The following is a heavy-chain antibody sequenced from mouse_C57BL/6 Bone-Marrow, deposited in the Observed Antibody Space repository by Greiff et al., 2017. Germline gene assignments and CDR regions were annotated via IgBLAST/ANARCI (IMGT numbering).Heavy chain of an antibody. CDR3: ARDWTVVALCWYFDV. V-gene: IGHV5-4*01. CDR2: ISDGGSYT. CDR1: GFTFSSYA. J-gene: IGHJ1*03. Sequence: EVKLQESGGGLVKPGGSLKLSCAASGFTFSSYAMSWVRQTPEKRLEWVATISDGGSYTYYPDNVKGRFTISRDNAKNNLYLQMSHLKSEDTAMYYCARDWTVVALCWYFDVWGTGTTVTVSS. D-gene: IGHD1-1*01.